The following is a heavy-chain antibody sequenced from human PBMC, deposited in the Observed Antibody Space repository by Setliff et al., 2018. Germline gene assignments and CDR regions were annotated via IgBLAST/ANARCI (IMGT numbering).Heavy chain of an antibody. V-gene: IGHV3-7*01. CDR2: INPHGSEK. Sequence: PGGSLRLSCAASGFTFESHTMNWVRQAPGKGLEWLASINPHGSEKYYADSVKGRFTISRDNAKNTLYLQMNSLRGEDTAVYFCASIDWGENFYNTDVWGKGTTVTVS. CDR3: ASIDWGENFYNTDV. D-gene: IGHD7-27*01. CDR1: GFTFESHT. J-gene: IGHJ6*03.